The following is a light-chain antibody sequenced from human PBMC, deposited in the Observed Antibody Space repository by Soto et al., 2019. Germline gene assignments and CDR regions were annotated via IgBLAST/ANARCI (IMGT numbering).Light chain of an antibody. CDR3: AAWDDSLNVV. J-gene: IGLJ2*01. Sequence: QSVLTQPPSASGTPGKRVTISCSGSSSNLGSNTVNWYQQLPGTAPKLLIYSNNQRPSGGPDRFSGSKSGTSASLAISGLQSEDEADYYCAAWDDSLNVVFGGGTKLTVL. CDR1: SSNLGSNT. CDR2: SNN. V-gene: IGLV1-44*01.